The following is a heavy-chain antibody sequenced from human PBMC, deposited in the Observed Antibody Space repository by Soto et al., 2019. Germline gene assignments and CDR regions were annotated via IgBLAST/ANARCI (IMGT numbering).Heavy chain of an antibody. D-gene: IGHD6-19*01. CDR2: IKQDGNEK. Sequence: EVQLVESGGGLVQPGGSLRLSCAASGFTFSSNWMTWVRQAPGKGLEWVANIKQDGNEKYYVDSVKGRFTISRDNANNLLYQLKNSRIAEDAAVDYCARGAVAGSYCYYYMDVWGKGTTVTVSS. CDR3: ARGAVAGSYCYYYMDV. CDR1: GFTFSSNW. V-gene: IGHV3-7*01. J-gene: IGHJ6*03.